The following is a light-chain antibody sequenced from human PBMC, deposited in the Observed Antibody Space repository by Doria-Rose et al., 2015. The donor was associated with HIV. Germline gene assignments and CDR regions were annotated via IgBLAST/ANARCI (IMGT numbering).Light chain of an antibody. CDR2: DGS. J-gene: IGKJ1*01. V-gene: IGKV3-20*01. CDR1: QSFSSTY. CDR3: HQYGTSWT. Sequence: FTQSPGTLSLSPGERATPSCRASQSFSSTYLAWYQQKPGQAPSLLIYDGSTRATGIPDRFSASGSGTDFTLTINRLEPEDFAPYYCHQYGTSWTFGQGTKVEI.